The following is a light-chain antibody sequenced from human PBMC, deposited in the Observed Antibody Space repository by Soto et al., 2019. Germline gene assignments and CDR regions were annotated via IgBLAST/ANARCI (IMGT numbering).Light chain of an antibody. Sequence: QSVLTQAASVSGSPGQSITISCTGISSDVGGYNYVSWYQQFPGKVPKLLIYNVSNRPSGVSNRFSGSKSGNTASLTISGLQAEDEADYFCTSSTSGSLYVFGTGTKVTLL. V-gene: IGLV2-14*01. CDR3: TSSTSGSLYV. J-gene: IGLJ1*01. CDR1: SSDVGGYNY. CDR2: NVS.